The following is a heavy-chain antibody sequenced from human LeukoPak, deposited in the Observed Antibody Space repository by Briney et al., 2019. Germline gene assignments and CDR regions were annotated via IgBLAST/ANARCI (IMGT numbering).Heavy chain of an antibody. CDR1: GGTFSSYA. CDR2: IIPIFGTA. D-gene: IGHD1-7*01. V-gene: IGHV1-69*13. Sequence: ASVKVSCKASGGTFSSYAISWVRQAPGQGLEWMGGIIPIFGTANYAQKFQGRVTITADESTSTAYMELSSLRSEDTAVYYCAAKTGNYRSFDYWGQGTLVTVSS. J-gene: IGHJ4*02. CDR3: AAKTGNYRSFDY.